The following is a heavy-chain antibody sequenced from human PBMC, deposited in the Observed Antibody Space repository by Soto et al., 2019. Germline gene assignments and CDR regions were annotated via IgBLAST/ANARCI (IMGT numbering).Heavy chain of an antibody. J-gene: IGHJ4*02. V-gene: IGHV1-18*01. CDR1: GYTFTNFG. D-gene: IGHD3-22*01. CDR2: ISAYNGNT. Sequence: QVQLVQSGAEVKKPGASVKVSCKASGYTFTNFGINWVRQAPGQGLEWMGWISAYNGNTNYAQNLQGRVTMTTDTATSTAYMELRSLRSDDTAVYYCARGATYHYDSSGPVGDYFDYWGQGTLVTVSS. CDR3: ARGATYHYDSSGPVGDYFDY.